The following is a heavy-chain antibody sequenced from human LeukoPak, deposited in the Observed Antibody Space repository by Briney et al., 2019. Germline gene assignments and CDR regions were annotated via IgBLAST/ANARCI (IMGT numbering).Heavy chain of an antibody. J-gene: IGHJ4*02. Sequence: PETLSLTCTVSGGSITTSNYHWGWIRQPPGKGLEWIASIYHDGTTYYNPSLRSRVTISIDTSKNQFSLKVGSVTAADTAVYYCVRDVPSGLFDYWGQGTLVTVSS. V-gene: IGHV4-39*07. CDR1: GGSITTSNYH. CDR2: IYHDGTT. D-gene: IGHD3-10*01. CDR3: VRDVPSGLFDY.